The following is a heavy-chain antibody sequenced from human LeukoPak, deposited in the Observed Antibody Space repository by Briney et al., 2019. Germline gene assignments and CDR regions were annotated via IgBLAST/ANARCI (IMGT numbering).Heavy chain of an antibody. CDR1: GFTFSSYA. Sequence: GGSLRLSCAASGFTFSSYAMHWVRQAPGKGLEWVAVIPYDGSNKYYADSVKGRFTISRDNSKNTLYLQMNSLRAEDTAVYYCARASSSSDFDYFDYWGQGTLVTVSS. CDR2: IPYDGSNK. V-gene: IGHV3-30*01. J-gene: IGHJ4*02. D-gene: IGHD6-6*01. CDR3: ARASSSSDFDYFDY.